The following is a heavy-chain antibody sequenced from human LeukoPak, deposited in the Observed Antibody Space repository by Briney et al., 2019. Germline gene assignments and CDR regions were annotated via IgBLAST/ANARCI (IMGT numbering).Heavy chain of an antibody. V-gene: IGHV4-61*01. J-gene: IGHJ4*02. Sequence: SETLSLTCTVSGGSVSDNNFFWNWIRQPPGKELEWIGYIYNSGSTNYNPALNSRVTISVDTSNNQFSLKLSSVIAADTAVYYCAGLEAHRPLDYWGQGTLVIVSS. CDR2: IYNSGST. CDR1: GGSVSDNNFF. CDR3: AGLEAHRPLDY.